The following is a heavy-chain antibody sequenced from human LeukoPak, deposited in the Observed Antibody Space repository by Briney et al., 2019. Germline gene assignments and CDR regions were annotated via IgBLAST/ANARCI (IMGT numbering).Heavy chain of an antibody. CDR3: APSTTVDQWIDT. J-gene: IGHJ5*02. V-gene: IGHV3-30*02. CDR2: IRNDGNTE. Sequence: GGSLRLSCAASGFIFSNYGMHWVRQAPGKGLEWVSFIRNDGNTEKYADSVKGRFTISRDNSKNTVFLQMNSLRSEDTAVYYFAPSTTVDQWIDTWGQGSLGTVSS. D-gene: IGHD4-23*01. CDR1: GFIFSNYG.